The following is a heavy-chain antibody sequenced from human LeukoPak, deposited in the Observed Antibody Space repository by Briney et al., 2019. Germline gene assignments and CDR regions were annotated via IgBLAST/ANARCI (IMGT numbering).Heavy chain of an antibody. CDR1: GYTLTELS. J-gene: IGHJ4*02. V-gene: IGHV1-2*06. Sequence: ASVKVSCKVSGYTLTELSMHWVRQAPGQGLEWMGRINPNSGGTNYAQKFQGGVTMTRDTSISTAYMELSRLRSDDTAVYYCARAEEYGGNFYWGQGTLVTVSS. CDR3: ARAEEYGGNFY. D-gene: IGHD4-23*01. CDR2: INPNSGGT.